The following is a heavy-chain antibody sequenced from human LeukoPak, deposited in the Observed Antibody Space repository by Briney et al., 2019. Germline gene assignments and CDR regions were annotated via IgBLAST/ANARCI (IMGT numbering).Heavy chain of an antibody. Sequence: PGGSLRLSCAASGFTLSSYSMNWVRQAPGKGLEWVSSISSSSSYIYYADSVKGRFTISRDNAKNSLYLQMNSLRAEDTAVYYCARYCSSTSCYSPPYWGQGTLVTVSS. J-gene: IGHJ4*02. CDR3: ARYCSSTSCYSPPY. D-gene: IGHD2-2*02. V-gene: IGHV3-21*01. CDR2: ISSSSSYI. CDR1: GFTLSSYS.